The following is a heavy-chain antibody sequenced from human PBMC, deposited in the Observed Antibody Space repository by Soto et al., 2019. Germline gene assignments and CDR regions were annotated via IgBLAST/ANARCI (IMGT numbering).Heavy chain of an antibody. CDR1: GYMFTGYS. D-gene: IGHD6-6*01. CDR2: INPHSGGT. Sequence: QVQLVQSGAEVKTPGASVKVSCKASGYMFTGYSMHWVRQAPGQGLEWMGWINPHSGGTNYAQKCQGRVTMTGDTSISTAYMERSRLRSDDTAVYYCARGRVAARPEFAYWGQGTLVTVSS. J-gene: IGHJ4*02. CDR3: ARGRVAARPEFAY. V-gene: IGHV1-2*02.